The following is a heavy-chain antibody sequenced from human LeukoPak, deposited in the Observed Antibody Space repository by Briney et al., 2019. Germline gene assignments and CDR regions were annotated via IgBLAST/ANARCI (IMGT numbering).Heavy chain of an antibody. CDR3: ASGVVIRSKYAFDI. Sequence: SVKVSCKASGGTFSSYAISWVRQAPGQGLEWMGGIIPIFGTANYAQKFQGRVTITADESTSTAYMELSSLRSEDTAVYYCASGVVIRSKYAFDIWGQGTMVTVSS. D-gene: IGHD3-3*01. J-gene: IGHJ3*02. V-gene: IGHV1-69*13. CDR2: IIPIFGTA. CDR1: GGTFSSYA.